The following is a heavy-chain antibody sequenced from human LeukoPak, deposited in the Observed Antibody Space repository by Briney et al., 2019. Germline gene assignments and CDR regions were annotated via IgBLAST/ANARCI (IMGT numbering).Heavy chain of an antibody. J-gene: IGHJ4*02. CDR3: AREVGATLDY. CDR2: IWYDGSSK. V-gene: IGHV3-33*01. Sequence: GRSLRLSCAASGFTFSSYGMHWVRQAPGKGLEWVAVIWYDGSSKYYADSVKGRFTIPRDNSKNTLYLQMNSLRAEDTAVYYCAREVGATLDYWGQGTLVTVSS. D-gene: IGHD1-26*01. CDR1: GFTFSSYG.